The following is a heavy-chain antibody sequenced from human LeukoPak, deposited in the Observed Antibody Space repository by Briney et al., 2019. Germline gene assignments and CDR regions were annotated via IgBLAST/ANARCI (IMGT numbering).Heavy chain of an antibody. V-gene: IGHV1-3*03. CDR2: INPDNGYT. D-gene: IGHD4-11*01. Sequence: ASVKVSCKASGYSFTSQDMHWVRQAPGQRLEWLGCINPDNGYTTYSQEFQGRVTITADKSTSTAYMELSSLRSEDTAVYYCARYTVGGTYFDYWGQGTLVTVSS. CDR3: ARYTVGGTYFDY. J-gene: IGHJ4*02. CDR1: GYSFTSQD.